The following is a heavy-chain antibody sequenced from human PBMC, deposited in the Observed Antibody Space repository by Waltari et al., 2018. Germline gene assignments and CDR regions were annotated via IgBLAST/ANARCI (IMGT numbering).Heavy chain of an antibody. V-gene: IGHV1-46*01. J-gene: IGHJ3*02. D-gene: IGHD2-15*01. CDR3: ARTNYQDFGGLAFDI. CDR1: WYTFTRHY. Sequence: VQLVQSGAEGKKPGASVEFSSKASWYTFTRHYMHWVRQAHGQWLEWTGMMNPGVGRSAYAQRFQGRVTMTSDTSTSTAHMEVRRLTYDDTAVYYCARTNYQDFGGLAFDIWGQGTTVIVSS. CDR2: MNPGVGRS.